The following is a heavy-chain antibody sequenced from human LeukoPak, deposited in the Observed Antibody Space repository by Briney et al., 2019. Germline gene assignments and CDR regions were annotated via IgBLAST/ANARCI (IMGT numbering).Heavy chain of an antibody. CDR1: GASISTAGYY. D-gene: IGHD3-10*01. Sequence: PSQTLSLTCSFSGASISTAGYYWTWIRQPPGEGLEWVGYIYYTGAVDYNPSLKSRLTISLDTSKNQFSLKLSSVTAADTAVYYCARDHSYYLGSVTSTLDVWGQGTAVTVSS. CDR2: IYYTGAV. V-gene: IGHV4-31*03. J-gene: IGHJ6*02. CDR3: ARDHSYYLGSVTSTLDV.